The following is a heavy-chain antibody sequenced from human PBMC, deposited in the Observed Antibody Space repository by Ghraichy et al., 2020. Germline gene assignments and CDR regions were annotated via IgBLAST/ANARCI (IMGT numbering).Heavy chain of an antibody. V-gene: IGHV4-34*01. CDR1: GGSFSGYY. D-gene: IGHD4-17*01. Sequence: SETLSLTCAVYGGSFSGYYWSWIRQPPGKGLEWIGEINHSGSTNYNPSLKSRVTISVDTSKNQFSLKLSSVTAADTAVYYCARTTVTTLNWFDPWGQGTLVTVSS. J-gene: IGHJ5*02. CDR2: INHSGST. CDR3: ARTTVTTLNWFDP.